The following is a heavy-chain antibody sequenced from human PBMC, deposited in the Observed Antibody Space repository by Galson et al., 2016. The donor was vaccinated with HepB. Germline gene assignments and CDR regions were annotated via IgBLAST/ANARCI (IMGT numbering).Heavy chain of an antibody. CDR3: SPLPTGQQPYDFDH. CDR2: VKSRLDGGTV. J-gene: IGHJ4*02. Sequence: SLRLSCAASGFTFSHAWMSWVRQAPGKGLEWVCRVKSRLDGGTVNYAAPVKDRFTISRDDSKNTLYLQMHSLRIEDTGVYYCSPLPTGQQPYDFDHWGQGTLVTVSS. D-gene: IGHD6-13*01. CDR1: GFTFSHAW. V-gene: IGHV3-15*01.